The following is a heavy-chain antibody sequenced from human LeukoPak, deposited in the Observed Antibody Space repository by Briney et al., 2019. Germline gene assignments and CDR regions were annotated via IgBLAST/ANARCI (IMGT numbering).Heavy chain of an antibody. CDR2: INPNSGGT. CDR3: ARQRSSGGGLDY. Sequence: ASVKVSCKASGYTFTGYYMHWVRQAPGQGLEWMGWINPNSGGTNYAQKFQSRVTMTRDTSISTAYMELSRLRSDDTAVYYCARQRSSGGGLDYWGQGTLVTVSS. V-gene: IGHV1-2*02. CDR1: GYTFTGYY. D-gene: IGHD3-16*01. J-gene: IGHJ4*02.